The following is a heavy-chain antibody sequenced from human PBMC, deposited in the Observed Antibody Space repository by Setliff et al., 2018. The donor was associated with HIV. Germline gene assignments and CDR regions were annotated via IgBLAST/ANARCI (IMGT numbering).Heavy chain of an antibody. D-gene: IGHD3-10*01. CDR1: GFTFGDYG. CDR2: IRSKAYGATA. J-gene: IGHJ4*02. CDR3: VYLQVGSLRTDDTAMYYCARSRPYNSALDY. V-gene: IGHV3-49*04. Sequence: PGGSLRLSCTASGFTFGDYGMSWVRQAPGKGLEWVGFIRSKAYGATAEYAASVKGRLTISRDDSTYHRDSVKGRFTLSRDNSKNTVYLQVGSLRTDDTAMYYCARSRPYNSALDYWGQGTLVTVS.